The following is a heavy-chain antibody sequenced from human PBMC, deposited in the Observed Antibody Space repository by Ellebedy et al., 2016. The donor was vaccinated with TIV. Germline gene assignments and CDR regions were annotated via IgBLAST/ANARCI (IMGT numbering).Heavy chain of an antibody. Sequence: AASVKVSCKGSGYSFNTNAMNWVRQAPGQGLEWMGWINTNTGNPTYAQGFTGRFVFSLDTSVSTAYLQISSLKAEDTAVYYCARGAAAGFFWYFDLWGRGTLVTVSS. V-gene: IGHV7-4-1*02. D-gene: IGHD6-13*01. CDR2: INTNTGNP. CDR3: ARGAAAGFFWYFDL. CDR1: GYSFNTNA. J-gene: IGHJ2*01.